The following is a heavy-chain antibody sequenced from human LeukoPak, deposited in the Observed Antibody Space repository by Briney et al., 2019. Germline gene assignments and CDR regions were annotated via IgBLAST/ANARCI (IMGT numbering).Heavy chain of an antibody. V-gene: IGHV4-39*07. CDR2: IYYSGST. CDR3: ARDFYNYGYDY. CDR1: GGSISSSSYY. Sequence: PSETLSLTCTVSGGSISSSSYYWGWIRQPPGKGLEWIGSIYYSGSTYYNPSLKSRVTISVDTSKNQFSLKLSSVTAADTAVYYCARDFYNYGYDYWGQGTLVTVSS. D-gene: IGHD5-18*01. J-gene: IGHJ4*02.